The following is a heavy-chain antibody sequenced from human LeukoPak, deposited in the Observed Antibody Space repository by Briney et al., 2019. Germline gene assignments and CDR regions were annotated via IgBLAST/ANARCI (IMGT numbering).Heavy chain of an antibody. D-gene: IGHD3-10*01. Sequence: GGSLRLSCAASGFTFNSYSMNWVRQAPGKGLEWVSNIISRGDTTHYADSVKGRFTISRDNAKNSLFLQLNSLGAEDTAVYYCVRDGSGSVEFDYWGQGTLVTVSS. J-gene: IGHJ4*02. V-gene: IGHV3-48*04. CDR3: VRDGSGSVEFDY. CDR2: IISRGDTT. CDR1: GFTFNSYS.